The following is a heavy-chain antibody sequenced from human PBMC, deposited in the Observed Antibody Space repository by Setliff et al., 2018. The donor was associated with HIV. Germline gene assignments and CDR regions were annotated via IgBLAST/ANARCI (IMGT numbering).Heavy chain of an antibody. CDR3: ARSSGVRGIYYYYGMDV. CDR1: GDTFSNYA. D-gene: IGHD3-10*01. Sequence: SVKVSCKASGDTFSNYAISWVRQAPGQGLEWMGGIIPIFGTASHAQKFQGRVTITRDTSASTAYMELSSLRSEDTAVYYCARSSGVRGIYYYYGMDVWGQGTTVTVSS. J-gene: IGHJ6*02. CDR2: IIPIFGTA. V-gene: IGHV1-69*05.